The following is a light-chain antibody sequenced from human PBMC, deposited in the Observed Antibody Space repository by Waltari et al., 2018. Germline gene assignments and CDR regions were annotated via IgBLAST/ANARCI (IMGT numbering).Light chain of an antibody. J-gene: IGKJ2*01. V-gene: IGKV1-39*01. Sequence: DIQMTQSPSSLSAYVADRVTITCRATQSIAAYLNWYQQIPGKAPKLLIYGATRLQSGVPSRFCGSGSATDVTLTIISLQPEDSATYYCQQDYSTPLYTFGQGTKLEI. CDR3: QQDYSTPLYT. CDR1: QSIAAY. CDR2: GAT.